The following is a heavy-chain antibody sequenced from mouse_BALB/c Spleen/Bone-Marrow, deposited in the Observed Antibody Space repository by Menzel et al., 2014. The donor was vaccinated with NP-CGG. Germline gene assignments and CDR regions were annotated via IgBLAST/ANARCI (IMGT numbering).Heavy chain of an antibody. J-gene: IGHJ4*01. Sequence: VLLHQSGAEPVKPGALVKLSCKASGYTFTSCDMNWVKQRPGQGLEWFGEFNPSNGGTNFNEKFKNKATLTVDNSSGTAFMHLSRLTSEDSAFYCSSRGRRDALDYWGQGTSVTVSS. CDR1: GYTFTSCD. CDR2: FNPSNGGT. V-gene: IGHV1S81*02. CDR3: SRGRRDALDY.